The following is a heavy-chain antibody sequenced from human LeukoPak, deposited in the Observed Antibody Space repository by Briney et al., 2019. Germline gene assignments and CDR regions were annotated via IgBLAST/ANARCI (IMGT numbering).Heavy chain of an antibody. V-gene: IGHV3-23*01. J-gene: IGHJ4*02. CDR2: ISGSGGST. CDR1: GFTFSSYA. D-gene: IGHD5-18*01. Sequence: GGSLSLSCAASGFTFSSYAMSWVRQAPGKGLEWVSAISGSGGSTYYADSVKGRFTISRDNSKNTLYLQMNSLRAEDTAVYYCAKGPVGYSYGYWFDYWGQGTLVTVSS. CDR3: AKGPVGYSYGYWFDY.